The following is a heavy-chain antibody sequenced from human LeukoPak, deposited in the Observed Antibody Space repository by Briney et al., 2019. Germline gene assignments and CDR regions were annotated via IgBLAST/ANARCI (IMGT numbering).Heavy chain of an antibody. CDR3: ARDQRYCGGDCYDAFDI. Sequence: ASVKVSCKASGYTFSNYDMNWVRQAPGQGLEWMGWINTKTGNPTYAQGFTGRFVFSLDTSVSTTYLQISSLKADDTAVYYCARDQRYCGGDCYDAFDIWGQGTMVTVSS. V-gene: IGHV7-4-1*02. D-gene: IGHD2-21*02. CDR1: GYTFSNYD. CDR2: INTKTGNP. J-gene: IGHJ3*02.